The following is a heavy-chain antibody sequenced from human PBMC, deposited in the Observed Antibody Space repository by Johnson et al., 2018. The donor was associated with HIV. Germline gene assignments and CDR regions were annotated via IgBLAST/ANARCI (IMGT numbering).Heavy chain of an antibody. Sequence: QVQLVVSGGGLVQPGRSLRLSCAASGFTFSSYGMHWVRQAPGKGLEWVAVISYDGSNKYYADSVKGRFTISSDNSKNTLYLQMNSLRAEDTAVYYCARRAYYYDSSGYYSHAFDIWGQGTMVTVSS. CDR3: ARRAYYYDSSGYYSHAFDI. CDR2: ISYDGSNK. D-gene: IGHD3-22*01. V-gene: IGHV3-30*19. CDR1: GFTFSSYG. J-gene: IGHJ3*02.